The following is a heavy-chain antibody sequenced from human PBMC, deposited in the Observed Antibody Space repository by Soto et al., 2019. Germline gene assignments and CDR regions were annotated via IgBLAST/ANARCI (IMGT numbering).Heavy chain of an antibody. Sequence: QVQMVESGGGVVQPGRSLRLSCAASGFTFSSYGVHWVRQAPGKGLEWVAVIWYDGSNKYYADSVKGRFTISRDNSKSTVYLQMSSLRADDTAMYYCARACDGSYGCGDYWGQGTLVTVSS. V-gene: IGHV3-33*01. CDR2: IWYDGSNK. CDR3: ARACDGSYGCGDY. D-gene: IGHD2-15*01. CDR1: GFTFSSYG. J-gene: IGHJ4*02.